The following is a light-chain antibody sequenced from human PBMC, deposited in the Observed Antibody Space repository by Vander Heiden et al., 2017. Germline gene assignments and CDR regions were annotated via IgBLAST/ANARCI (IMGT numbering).Light chain of an antibody. CDR3: QQSYSTLGT. J-gene: IGKJ1*01. CDR2: AAS. Sequence: DIQMTQSPSSLSASVGDRVTITCRASQSISSYLNWYQQKPGKAPKLLIYAASSLQSGVPSRFSGSGSGTDFTLPISSLQPEDFATYYCQQSYSTLGTFGQGTKVEIK. CDR1: QSISSY. V-gene: IGKV1-39*01.